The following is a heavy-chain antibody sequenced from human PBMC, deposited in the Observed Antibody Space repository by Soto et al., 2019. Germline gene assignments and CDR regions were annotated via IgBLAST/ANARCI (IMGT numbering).Heavy chain of an antibody. V-gene: IGHV2-26*01. Sequence: QVTLKESGPVLVKPTETLTLTCTVSGFSLSNARMGVSWIRQPPGKALEWLAHIFSNDEKSYSTSLKSRLTISQDTSKSQVVPNQTNMDPLDKATYFLAPIGAGVRGVYFDYWGQGTLVTVSS. CDR1: GFSLSNARMG. D-gene: IGHD3-10*01. CDR2: IFSNDEK. CDR3: APIGAGVRGVYFDY. J-gene: IGHJ4*02.